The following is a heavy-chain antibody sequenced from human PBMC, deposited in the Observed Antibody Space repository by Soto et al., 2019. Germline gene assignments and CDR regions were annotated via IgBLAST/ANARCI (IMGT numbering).Heavy chain of an antibody. CDR1: GFKFRSYG. Sequence: PGGSLRLSSAASGFKFRSYGMHWVRQAPGKGLEWVAVIWYDGSNKYYADSVKGRFTISRDNSKNTLYLQMNSLRAEDTAVYYCARDGVDGYNYESLDYWGQGTLVTVSS. J-gene: IGHJ4*02. D-gene: IGHD5-12*01. V-gene: IGHV3-33*08. CDR3: ARDGVDGYNYESLDY. CDR2: IWYDGSNK.